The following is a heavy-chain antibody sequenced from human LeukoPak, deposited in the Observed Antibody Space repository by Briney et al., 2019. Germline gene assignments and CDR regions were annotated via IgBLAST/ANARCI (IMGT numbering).Heavy chain of an antibody. CDR1: GXTVSSKY. CDR3: ARAIYYDILTGYSYYFDY. J-gene: IGHJ4*02. D-gene: IGHD3-9*01. V-gene: IGHV3-53*01. CDR2: PYSGGST. Sequence: GGSLRLSCAASGXTVSSKYMIRVRQAPGKGLECVSDPYSGGSTDYTDSVKGRFFVSRDNSKNTLYLQMTSLRAEDTAIYYCARAIYYDILTGYSYYFDYWGQGTLVTVSS.